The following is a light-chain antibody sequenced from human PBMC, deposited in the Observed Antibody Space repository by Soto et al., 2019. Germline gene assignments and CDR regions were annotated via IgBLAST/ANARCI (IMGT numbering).Light chain of an antibody. V-gene: IGKV4-1*01. Sequence: DILLNHSPYSLSVSLGERATISCKSSQSLLYRYNNKNYLAWYQQKPGQSPKLLLYWASTRESGVPDRFSGSGSGTDFTLSISSLQAEDVAVYFCQQYSNPPWTFGQGTKVDIK. CDR3: QQYSNPPWT. J-gene: IGKJ1*01. CDR1: QSLLYRYNNKNY. CDR2: WAS.